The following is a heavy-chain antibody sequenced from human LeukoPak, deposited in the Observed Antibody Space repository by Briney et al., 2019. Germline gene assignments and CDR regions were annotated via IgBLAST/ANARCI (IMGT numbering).Heavy chain of an antibody. J-gene: IGHJ4*02. CDR1: GFTFSSHW. D-gene: IGHD3-10*01. CDR3: AKPDIIY. Sequence: GGSLRLSCAASGFTFSSHWMSWVRQAPGKGLEWVANIKQDGSEKYYLDSVRGRFTISRDNSKNTLYLQMNSLRAEDTAVYYCAKPDIIYWGQGTLVTVSS. CDR2: IKQDGSEK. V-gene: IGHV3-7*01.